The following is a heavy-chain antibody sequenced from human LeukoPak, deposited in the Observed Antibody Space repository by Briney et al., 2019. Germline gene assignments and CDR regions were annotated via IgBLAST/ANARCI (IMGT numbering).Heavy chain of an antibody. Sequence: PGRSLRLSCAASGFTFSSYGMHWVRQAPGKGLEWVAFIRYDGSNKYYADSVKGRFTISRDNSKNTLYLQMNSLRAEDTAVYYCARLSSDYGDYFDYWGQGTLVTVSS. CDR3: ARLSSDYGDYFDY. CDR2: IRYDGSNK. CDR1: GFTFSSYG. J-gene: IGHJ4*02. D-gene: IGHD4-17*01. V-gene: IGHV3-30*02.